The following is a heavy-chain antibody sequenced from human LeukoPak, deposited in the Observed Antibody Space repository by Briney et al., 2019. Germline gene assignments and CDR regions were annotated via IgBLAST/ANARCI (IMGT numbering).Heavy chain of an antibody. CDR3: AKDMGYRWFGGQGPIDY. Sequence: SLRLSCAASGFTFDDYAMHWVRQAPGKGLEWVSGSSWNSGSIGYADSVKGRFTISRDNAKNSLYLQMNSLRAEDTALYYCAKDMGYRWFGGQGPIDYWGQGTLVTVSS. CDR1: GFTFDDYA. V-gene: IGHV3-9*01. CDR2: SSWNSGSI. J-gene: IGHJ4*02. D-gene: IGHD3-10*01.